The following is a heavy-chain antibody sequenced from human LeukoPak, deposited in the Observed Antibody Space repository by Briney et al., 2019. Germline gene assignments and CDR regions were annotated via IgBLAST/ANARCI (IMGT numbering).Heavy chain of an antibody. CDR2: ISSSSSYI. V-gene: IGHV3-21*01. CDR1: GFTFSSYS. D-gene: IGHD5-18*01. CDR3: AGGYSYGPGRYYYYGMDV. Sequence: PGGSLRLSCAAPGFTFSSYSMNWVRQAPGKGLEWVSSISSSSSYIYYADSVKGRFTISRDNAKNSLYLQMNGLRAEDTAVYYCAGGYSYGPGRYYYYGMDVWGQGTTVTVSS. J-gene: IGHJ6*02.